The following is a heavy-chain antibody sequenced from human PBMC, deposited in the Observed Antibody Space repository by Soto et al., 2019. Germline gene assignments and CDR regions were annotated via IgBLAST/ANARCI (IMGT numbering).Heavy chain of an antibody. J-gene: IGHJ4*02. Sequence: QVQLVESGGGVVQPGRSLRLSCAASGFNFSNYVMYWVRQAPGKGLEWVAFMSYAGTTKYYADSVKGRFTISRDNSKNTLYLQMNNLRPEDTGVYYCAREVLWSRYFDYWGQGTLVTVSS. CDR2: MSYAGTTK. D-gene: IGHD2-21*01. V-gene: IGHV3-30-3*01. CDR3: AREVLWSRYFDY. CDR1: GFNFSNYV.